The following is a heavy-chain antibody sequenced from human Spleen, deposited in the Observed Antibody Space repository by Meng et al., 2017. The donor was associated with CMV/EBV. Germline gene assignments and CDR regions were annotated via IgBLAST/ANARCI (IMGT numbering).Heavy chain of an antibody. CDR2: INYSGGT. V-gene: IGHV4-34*01. CDR3: ARGARFATYYDYVWGSYPLDY. D-gene: IGHD3-16*02. J-gene: IGHJ4*02. Sequence: DYFWSWIRQPPGKGLEWIGEINYSGGTKYNPSLKSRVTISVDTSKNQFSLKLISVTAADTAVYYCARGARFATYYDYVWGSYPLDYWGQGTLVTVSS. CDR1: DYF.